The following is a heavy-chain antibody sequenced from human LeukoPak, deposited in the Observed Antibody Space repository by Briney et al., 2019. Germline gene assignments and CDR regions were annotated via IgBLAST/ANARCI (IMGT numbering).Heavy chain of an antibody. CDR1: GFTFSSYA. CDR2: ISGSGGST. D-gene: IGHD1-26*01. J-gene: IGHJ4*02. V-gene: IGHV3-23*01. CDR3: AGVRQDSGSYYALDFDY. Sequence: GGSLRLSCAASGFTFSSYAMSWVRQAPGKGLEWVSAISGSGGSTYYADSVKGRFTISRDNSKNTLYLQMNSLRAEDTAVYYCAGVRQDSGSYYALDFDYWGQGTLVTVSS.